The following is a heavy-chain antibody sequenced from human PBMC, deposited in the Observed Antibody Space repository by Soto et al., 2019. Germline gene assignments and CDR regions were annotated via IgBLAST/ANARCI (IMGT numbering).Heavy chain of an antibody. CDR3: AKDPSVSTAYYFDY. Sequence: QTGGSLRLSCAASGFTFNNYAMSWVRQAPGKGLQCVSAISGSGADTYYADSVKGRFTISRDNSKNTLYLQMNSLRAEDTAVYYCAKDPSVSTAYYFDYWGQGALVTVSS. CDR2: ISGSGADT. J-gene: IGHJ4*02. CDR1: GFTFNNYA. D-gene: IGHD4-17*01. V-gene: IGHV3-23*01.